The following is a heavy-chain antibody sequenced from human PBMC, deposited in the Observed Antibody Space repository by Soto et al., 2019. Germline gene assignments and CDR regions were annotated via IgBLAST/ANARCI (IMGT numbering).Heavy chain of an antibody. CDR3: TRPAIAAAGTDDY. D-gene: IGHD6-13*01. CDR1: GFTFSGSA. CDR2: IRSKANSYAT. Sequence: GGSLRLSCAASGFTFSGSARHWVRQASGKGLEWVGRIRSKANSYATAYAASVKGRFTISRDDSKNTAYLQMNSLKTEDTAVYYCTRPAIAAAGTDDYWGQGTLVTVYS. V-gene: IGHV3-73*01. J-gene: IGHJ4*02.